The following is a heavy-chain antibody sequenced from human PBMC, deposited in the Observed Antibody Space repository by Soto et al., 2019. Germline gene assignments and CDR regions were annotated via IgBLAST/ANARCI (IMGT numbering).Heavy chain of an antibody. CDR3: ARRPPGTRYYYCGMDV. J-gene: IGHJ6*02. Sequence: LGESLKISCKGSGYSFTSYWIGWVRQMPGKGLEWMGIIYPGDSDTRYSPSFQGQVTISADKSISTAYLQWSSLKASDTAMYYCARRPPGTRYYYCGMDVWGQGTTVTVSS. CDR2: IYPGDSDT. D-gene: IGHD1-7*01. V-gene: IGHV5-51*01. CDR1: GYSFTSYW.